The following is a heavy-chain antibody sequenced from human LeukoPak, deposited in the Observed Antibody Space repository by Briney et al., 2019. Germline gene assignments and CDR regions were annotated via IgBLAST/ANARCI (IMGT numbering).Heavy chain of an antibody. CDR3: AELGITMIGGV. CDR2: ISSSGSTI. Sequence: GGSLRLSCAASGFTFSSYAMSWVRQAPGKGLEWVSYISSSGSTIYYADSVKGRFTISRDNAKNSLCLQMNSLRAEDTAVYYCAELGITMIGGVWGKGTTVTISS. V-gene: IGHV3-48*03. D-gene: IGHD3-10*02. J-gene: IGHJ6*04. CDR1: GFTFSSYA.